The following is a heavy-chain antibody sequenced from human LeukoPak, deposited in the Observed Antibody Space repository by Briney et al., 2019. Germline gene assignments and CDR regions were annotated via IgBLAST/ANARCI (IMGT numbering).Heavy chain of an antibody. Sequence: ASVKLSCKASGYTFTSYDINWVRHGPGQGLEWMGWMNPNSGNTGNAQKFQGRVTMTRNTSISTAYMELSSLRSEDTAVSYCARGDLSILLWFGELLSEGNWFDPWGQGTLVTVSS. D-gene: IGHD3-10*01. V-gene: IGHV1-8*01. CDR2: MNPNSGNT. J-gene: IGHJ5*02. CDR3: ARGDLSILLWFGELLSEGNWFDP. CDR1: GYTFTSYD.